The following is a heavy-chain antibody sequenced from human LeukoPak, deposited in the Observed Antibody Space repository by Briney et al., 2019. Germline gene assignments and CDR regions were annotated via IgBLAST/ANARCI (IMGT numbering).Heavy chain of an antibody. CDR3: ARHDSSGYKY. CDR1: GGSVSINSYY. V-gene: IGHV4-39*01. Sequence: SETLSLTCTVSGGSVSINSYYWGWIRQPPGKGLEWIGNIYYSGITYYNPSLKSRVTISVDTSKNQFSLKVTSVTAADTAIYYCARHDSSGYKYWGQGTLVTVSS. J-gene: IGHJ4*02. D-gene: IGHD3-22*01. CDR2: IYYSGIT.